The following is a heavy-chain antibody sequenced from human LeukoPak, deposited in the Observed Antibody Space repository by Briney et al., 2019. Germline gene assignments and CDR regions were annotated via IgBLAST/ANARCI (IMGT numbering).Heavy chain of an antibody. Sequence: ASVKVSRKASGYTFTSYGISWVRQAPGQGLEWMGWISTYSGNTNYAQKLQGRITMTIETSTSTAYMELRSLRSDDTAVYYCARGGSRVVTYGNFDYWGQGTLVTVSS. CDR3: ARGGSRVVTYGNFDY. J-gene: IGHJ4*02. CDR2: ISTYSGNT. CDR1: GYTFTSYG. D-gene: IGHD2-21*02. V-gene: IGHV1-18*01.